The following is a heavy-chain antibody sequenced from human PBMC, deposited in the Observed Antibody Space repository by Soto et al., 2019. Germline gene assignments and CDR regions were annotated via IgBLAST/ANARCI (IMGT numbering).Heavy chain of an antibody. CDR2: FIPRLGTP. CDR3: ASSFGTSWYGVY. D-gene: IGHD6-13*01. J-gene: IGHJ4*02. V-gene: IGHV1-69*01. CDR1: GRTFKNYA. Sequence: QVQLVQSGAEVKQPGSSAKVSCKASGRTFKNYALTWVRQAPGQGLEWMGGFIPRLGTPNYAQRFQGRVTITADESTSTAYMELSILRSEDTALYYCASSFGTSWYGVYGVQGIQVMFSS.